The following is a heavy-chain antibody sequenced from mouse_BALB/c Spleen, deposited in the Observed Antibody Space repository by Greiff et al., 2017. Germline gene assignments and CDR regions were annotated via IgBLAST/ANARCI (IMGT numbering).Heavy chain of an antibody. Sequence: VQLQQSGPELVKPGASVKISCKASGYAFSSSWMNWVKQRPGQGLEWIGRIYPGDGDTNYNEKFKGKATLTSDKSSSTAYMELSSLTSEDSAVYYCARGGYDGRLYYAMDYWGQGTSVTVSS. V-gene: IGHV1-82*01. CDR2: IYPGDGDT. J-gene: IGHJ4*01. CDR3: ARGGYDGRLYYAMDY. CDR1: GYAFSSSW. D-gene: IGHD2-14*01.